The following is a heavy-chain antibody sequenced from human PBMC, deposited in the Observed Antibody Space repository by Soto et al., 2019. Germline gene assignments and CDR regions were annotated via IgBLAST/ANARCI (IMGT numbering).Heavy chain of an antibody. D-gene: IGHD2-21*02. CDR3: ARGIVVVTALDY. J-gene: IGHJ4*02. V-gene: IGHV1-3*01. Sequence: ASVKVSCKASGYTFTSYGRSWVRQAPGQRLEWMGWINAANGNTKYSQKFQGRVTITTDTSASTAYMELSSLRSEDTAVYYCARGIVVVTALDYWGQGTLLTVSS. CDR2: INAANGNT. CDR1: GYTFTSYG.